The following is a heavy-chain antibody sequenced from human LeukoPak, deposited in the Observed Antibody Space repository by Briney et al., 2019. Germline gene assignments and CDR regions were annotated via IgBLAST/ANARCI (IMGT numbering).Heavy chain of an antibody. V-gene: IGHV3-23*01. J-gene: IGHJ4*02. CDR2: ISASSVST. Sequence: GGSLRLSCAASGFSFSTYAMTWVRQAPGKGLEWVSGISASSVSTHYAGSVKGRFTISRDNSKNTLYLQMNSLRAEDTAVYYCAKGIYGDYALDHWGQGTLVTVSS. CDR1: GFSFSTYA. D-gene: IGHD4-17*01. CDR3: AKGIYGDYALDH.